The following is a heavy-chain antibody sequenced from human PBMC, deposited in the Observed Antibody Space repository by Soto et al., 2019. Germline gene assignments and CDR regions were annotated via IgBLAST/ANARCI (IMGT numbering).Heavy chain of an antibody. CDR1: GYTFTSYD. D-gene: IGHD3-16*02. CDR3: ARGPGHDYIWGSYRYGDAFDI. Sequence: ASVKVSCKASGYTFTSYDINWVRQATGQGLEWMGWMNPNSGNTGYAQKFQGRVTMTRNTSISTAYMELSSLRSEDTAVYYCARGPGHDYIWGSYRYGDAFDIWGQGTMVTVSS. V-gene: IGHV1-8*01. CDR2: MNPNSGNT. J-gene: IGHJ3*02.